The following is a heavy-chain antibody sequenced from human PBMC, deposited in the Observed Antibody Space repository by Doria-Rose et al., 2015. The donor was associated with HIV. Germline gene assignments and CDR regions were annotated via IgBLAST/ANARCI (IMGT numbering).Heavy chain of an antibody. V-gene: IGHV3-23*01. Sequence: VEPGGSLRLSCAASGFILNTYVMNWVRQAPGKGLEWVSSIRGSVDTYYSDSVKGRFTISRDNSKNTLFLQMNSLRAEDTAVYYCAKSLSALNSFDYWGQGTLVTVSS. CDR2: IRGSVDT. J-gene: IGHJ4*02. CDR1: GFILNTYV. D-gene: IGHD1-1*01. CDR3: AKSLSALNSFDY.